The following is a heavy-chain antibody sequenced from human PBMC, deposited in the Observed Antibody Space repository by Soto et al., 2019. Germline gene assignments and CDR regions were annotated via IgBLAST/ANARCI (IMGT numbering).Heavy chain of an antibody. Sequence: QVQLVQSGAEVKKPGSSVKVSCKASGGTFSSYAISWVRQAHGQGLEWMGGIITAFGTGIYAQKFQGRVTITADKSTNTAYMELSILRSEDTAVYFCARVGGTGGYTYGLDYCGQGTLVTVSS. V-gene: IGHV1-69*06. J-gene: IGHJ4*02. CDR2: IITAFGTG. CDR3: ARVGGTGGYTYGLDY. D-gene: IGHD5-18*01. CDR1: GGTFSSYA.